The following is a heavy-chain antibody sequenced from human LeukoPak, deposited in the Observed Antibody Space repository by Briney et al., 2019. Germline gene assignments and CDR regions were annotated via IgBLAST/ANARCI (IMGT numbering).Heavy chain of an antibody. J-gene: IGHJ4*02. CDR2: IKEDGTVK. CDR3: AASITMFDY. CDR1: GFXFSRYW. D-gene: IGHD3-10*01. Sequence: GGSLRLSCAAPGFXFSRYWISWVRQAPGKGQEWVANIKEDGTVKYYVESVKGRFTISRDNAKNSLYLQMNSMRAEDTAVYYCAASITMFDYWGQGTLVTVSS. V-gene: IGHV3-7*02.